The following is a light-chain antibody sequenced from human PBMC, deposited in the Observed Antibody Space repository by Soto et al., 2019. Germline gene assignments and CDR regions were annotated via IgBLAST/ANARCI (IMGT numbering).Light chain of an antibody. CDR1: KLGDKY. Sequence: SYELTQPPSVSVSPGQTASITRSGDKLGDKYACWYQQKPGQSPVLVIYQDSKRPSGIPEGFSGSNSGNTATLTISGTQAMDEADYYCQAWDSSTVVFGGGTQLPVL. CDR3: QAWDSSTVV. J-gene: IGLJ2*01. V-gene: IGLV3-1*01. CDR2: QDS.